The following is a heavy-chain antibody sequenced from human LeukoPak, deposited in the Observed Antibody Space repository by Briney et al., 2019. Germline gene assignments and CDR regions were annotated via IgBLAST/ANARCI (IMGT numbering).Heavy chain of an antibody. CDR3: ARGRAWFDH. CDR2: IYPADSDT. J-gene: IGHJ5*02. D-gene: IGHD1-26*01. V-gene: IGHV5-51*01. Sequence: GESLKISCMNSALTTHWIGWVRQMPGRGLEWMGIIYPADSDTTYSPSFQGQVTISADKTTSTAYLQWSSLKASDSAMYFCARGRAWFDHWGQGTQVTVSS. CDR1: ALTTHW.